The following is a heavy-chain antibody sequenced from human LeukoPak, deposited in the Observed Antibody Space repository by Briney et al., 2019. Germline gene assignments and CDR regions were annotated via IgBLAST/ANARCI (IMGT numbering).Heavy chain of an antibody. D-gene: IGHD6-13*01. Sequence: TGGSLRLSCAASGFTFSSYAMSWVRQAPGKGLEWVSAISGSGGSTYYADCVKGRFTISRDNYKNTLYLQMNSLRAEDTAVYYCAKPGIAAAGYYYYYMDVWGKGTTVTVSS. CDR3: AKPGIAAAGYYYYYMDV. CDR1: GFTFSSYA. V-gene: IGHV3-23*01. J-gene: IGHJ6*03. CDR2: ISGSGGST.